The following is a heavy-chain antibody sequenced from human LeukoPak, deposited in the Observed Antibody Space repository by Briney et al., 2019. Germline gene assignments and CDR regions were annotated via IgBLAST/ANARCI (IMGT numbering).Heavy chain of an antibody. CDR2: FDPEDGET. CDR1: GYTLTELS. J-gene: IGHJ3*02. Sequence: GASVKVSCKVSGYTLTELSMHWVRQAPGKGLEWMGGFDPEDGETIYAQKLQGRVTMTTDTSTSTAYMELRSLRSEDTAVYYCARAVGAIKVHDAFDIWGQGTMVTVSS. D-gene: IGHD1-26*01. CDR3: ARAVGAIKVHDAFDI. V-gene: IGHV1-24*01.